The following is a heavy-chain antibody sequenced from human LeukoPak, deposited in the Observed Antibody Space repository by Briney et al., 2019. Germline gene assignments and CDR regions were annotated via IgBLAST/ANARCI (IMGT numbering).Heavy chain of an antibody. CDR1: GFTLSSYA. J-gene: IGHJ4*02. CDR3: AKAVMIGVVTSNYFDY. Sequence: GGSLRLSCAASGFTLSSYAMSWVRQAPGKGLEWVSAISGSGGSTYYADSVKGRFTISRDNSKNTLYLQMNSLRAEDTAVYYCAKAVMIGVVTSNYFDYWGQGTLATVSS. V-gene: IGHV3-23*01. D-gene: IGHD3-22*01. CDR2: ISGSGGST.